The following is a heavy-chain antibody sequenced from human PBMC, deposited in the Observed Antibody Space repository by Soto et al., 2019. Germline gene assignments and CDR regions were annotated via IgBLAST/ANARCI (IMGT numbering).Heavy chain of an antibody. J-gene: IGHJ4*02. CDR1: GYSISSSNW. CDR3: ARSEIQGPIDY. Sequence: QVQLQESGPGLVKPSDTLSLTCAVSGYSISSSNWWGWIRQPPGKGLEWIGDIYYSGTTYYNPSLKSRVTMSVDTSKNQFSLKLTSVTAVDTAVYYCARSEIQGPIDYWGQGTLVTVSS. V-gene: IGHV4-28*01. CDR2: IYYSGTT.